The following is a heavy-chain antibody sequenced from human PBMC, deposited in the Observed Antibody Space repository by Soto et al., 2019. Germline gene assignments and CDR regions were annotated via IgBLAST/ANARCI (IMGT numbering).Heavy chain of an antibody. CDR1: GFSLSSDGVG. CDR2: IFWYGDK. V-gene: IGHV2-5*01. J-gene: IGHJ4*02. CDR3: AHANRRPSCDGGNCYSCDY. Sequence: QITLKESGPTLVRPTQTLTLTCSFSGFSLSSDGVGVAWIRQPPGRALEWLALIFWYGDKRYSPSLKSRLTITNDTSKNQVVLTMTDMDPVDTATYSCAHANRRPSCDGGNCYSCDYWGQGILVTVSS. D-gene: IGHD2-15*01.